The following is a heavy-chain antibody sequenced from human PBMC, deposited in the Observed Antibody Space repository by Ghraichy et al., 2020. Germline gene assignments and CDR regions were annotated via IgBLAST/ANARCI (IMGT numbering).Heavy chain of an antibody. J-gene: IGHJ6*02. V-gene: IGHV1-69*13. CDR1: GGTFSSYA. Sequence: SVKVSCKASGGTFSSYAISWVRQAPGQGLEWMGGIIPIFGTANYAQKFQGRVTITADESTSTAYMELSSLRSEDTAVYYCARDIEVVVTATYYYYGMDVWGQGTTVTVSS. D-gene: IGHD2-21*02. CDR3: ARDIEVVVTATYYYYGMDV. CDR2: IIPIFGTA.